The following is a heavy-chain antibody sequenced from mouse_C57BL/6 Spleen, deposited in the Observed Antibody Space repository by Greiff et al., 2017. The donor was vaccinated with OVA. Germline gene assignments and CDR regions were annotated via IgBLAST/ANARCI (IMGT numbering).Heavy chain of an antibody. V-gene: IGHV1-52*01. CDR3: ARITTVVAYYAMDY. J-gene: IGHJ4*01. Sequence: QVQLQQPGAELVRPGSSVNLSCKASGYTFTSYWMHWVKQRPIQGLEWIGNIDPSDSETHYNQKFKDKATLTVDKSSSTAYMQLSSLTSEDSAVYYCARITTVVAYYAMDYWGQGTSVTVSS. CDR1: GYTFTSYW. CDR2: IDPSDSET. D-gene: IGHD1-1*01.